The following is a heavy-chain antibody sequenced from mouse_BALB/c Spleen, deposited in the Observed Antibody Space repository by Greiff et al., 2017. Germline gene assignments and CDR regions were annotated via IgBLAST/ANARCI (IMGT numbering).Heavy chain of an antibody. J-gene: IGHJ4*01. CDR2: ISSGGSYT. CDR1: GFTFSSYT. V-gene: IGHV5-6-4*01. Sequence: DVKLVESGGGLVKPGGSLKLSCAASGFTFSSYTMSWVRQTPEKRLEWVATISSGGSYTYYPDSVKGRFTISRDNAKNTLYLQMSSLKSEDTAMYYCTRVFTTATAMDYWGQGTSVTVSS. CDR3: TRVFTTATAMDY. D-gene: IGHD1-2*01.